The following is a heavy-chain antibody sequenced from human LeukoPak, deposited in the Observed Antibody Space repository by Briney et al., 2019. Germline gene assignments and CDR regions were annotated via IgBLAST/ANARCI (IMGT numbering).Heavy chain of an antibody. CDR1: GFTFSSYA. Sequence: PGGSLRLSCAASGFTFSSYAMSWVRQAPGKGLECVANIKTDGSEKYYLDSVKGRFTISRDNAKNSLYLQMNRLRAEDTAVYYCTTDLNWEGYWGQGTLVTVSS. CDR3: TTDLNWEGY. V-gene: IGHV3-7*04. CDR2: IKTDGSEK. J-gene: IGHJ4*02. D-gene: IGHD7-27*01.